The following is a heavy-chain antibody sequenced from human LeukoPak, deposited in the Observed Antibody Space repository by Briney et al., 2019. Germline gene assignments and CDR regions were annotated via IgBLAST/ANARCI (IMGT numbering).Heavy chain of an antibody. D-gene: IGHD3-22*01. CDR3: AKELTSRGYYDSSGPPEDY. J-gene: IGHJ4*02. V-gene: IGHV3-30*18. CDR2: ISYDGSNK. Sequence: GGSLRLSCAASGFTFSSYGMHWVRQAPGKGLEWVAVISYDGSNKYYADSVKGRFTISRDNSKNTLYLQMNSLRAEDTAVYYCAKELTSRGYYDSSGPPEDYWGQGTLVTVSS. CDR1: GFTFSSYG.